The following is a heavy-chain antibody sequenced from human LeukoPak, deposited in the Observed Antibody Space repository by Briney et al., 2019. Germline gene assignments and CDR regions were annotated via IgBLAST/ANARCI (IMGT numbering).Heavy chain of an antibody. CDR3: ARGRILGRGVSSYYYYYMDV. V-gene: IGHV4-34*01. CDR2: INHSGST. D-gene: IGHD2-8*02. CDR1: GGSFSGYY. Sequence: PSETLSLTCAVYGGSFSGYYWSWIRQPPGKGLEWIGEINHSGSTNYNPSLKSRVTISVDTSKNQFSLKLSSVTAADTAVYYCARGRILGRGVSSYYYYYMDVWGKGTTVTVSS. J-gene: IGHJ6*03.